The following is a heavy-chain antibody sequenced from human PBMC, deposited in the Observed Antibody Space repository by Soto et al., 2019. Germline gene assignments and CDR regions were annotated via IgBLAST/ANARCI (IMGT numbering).Heavy chain of an antibody. D-gene: IGHD2-2*01. V-gene: IGHV3-33*01. CDR3: VRDPYLPAAGLISSLDX. CDR1: GFSFSSYA. Sequence: WGGLRLSCAASGFSFSSYAMHWVRQAPGKGLEWVSFICYDGVNKYYAYSVKGRFTISRDNSNNTLYVQMNSLKAEDTAVYYCVRDPYLPAAGLISSLDXWCPGTLVTVSX. J-gene: IGHJ4*02. CDR2: ICYDGVNK.